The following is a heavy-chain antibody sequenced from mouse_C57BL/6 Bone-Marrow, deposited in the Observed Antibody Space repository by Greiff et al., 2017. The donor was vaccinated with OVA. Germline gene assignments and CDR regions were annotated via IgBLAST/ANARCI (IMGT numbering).Heavy chain of an antibody. J-gene: IGHJ2*01. Sequence: VQLQQPGAELVKPGASVKLSCKASGYTFTSYWMHWVKQRPGQGLEWIGMIHPNSGSTNYNEKFKSKATLTVDKSSSTAYRQLSSLTSEDSAVYYCARSAGWVYFDYWGQGTTLTVSS. CDR3: ARSAGWVYFDY. CDR2: IHPNSGST. V-gene: IGHV1-64*01. CDR1: GYTFTSYW.